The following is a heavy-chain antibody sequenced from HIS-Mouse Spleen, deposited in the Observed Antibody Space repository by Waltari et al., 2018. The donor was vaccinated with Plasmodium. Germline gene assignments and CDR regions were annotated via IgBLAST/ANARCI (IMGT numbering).Heavy chain of an antibody. J-gene: IGHJ1*01. CDR1: GSTFPGYY. CDR3: ARVLGYKAAAGTFVEYFQH. V-gene: IGHV1-2*02. Sequence: QVQLVQSGAEVKKPGASVKVSCKASGSTFPGYYMHWVRQAPGQGLEWMGWINPSSGGTNSAQKFQGRVTMTRDTSISTAYMELSRLRSDDTAVYYCARVLGYKAAAGTFVEYFQHWGQGTLVTVSS. CDR2: INPSSGGT. D-gene: IGHD6-13*01.